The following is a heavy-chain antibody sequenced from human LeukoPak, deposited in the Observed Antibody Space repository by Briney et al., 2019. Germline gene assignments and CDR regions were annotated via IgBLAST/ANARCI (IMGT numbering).Heavy chain of an antibody. Sequence: SETLSLTCAVYGGSVSGYYWSWIRQPPEKGLEWIGEISHRGRTHYTPSLQSRVTMSVDTSKNQFTLNLNSVTAADTAVYYCARVPLRFLEPFDYWGQGILVTVSS. CDR1: GGSVSGYY. D-gene: IGHD3-3*01. V-gene: IGHV4-34*01. CDR3: ARVPLRFLEPFDY. CDR2: ISHRGRT. J-gene: IGHJ4*02.